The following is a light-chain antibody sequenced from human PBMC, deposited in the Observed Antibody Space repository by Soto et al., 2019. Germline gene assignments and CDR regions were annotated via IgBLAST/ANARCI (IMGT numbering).Light chain of an antibody. CDR2: KTS. J-gene: IGKJ1*01. V-gene: IGKV1-5*03. CDR3: QQYINYFRT. Sequence: DIQMTQSPSTLSASVGDRVIITCRASQSIGVWLAWYQQKPGTAPKLLIYKTSTLDSGVPLRFSGSGSGTEFTLTISSLQPDDFATYYCQQYINYFRTFGQGTKVDIK. CDR1: QSIGVW.